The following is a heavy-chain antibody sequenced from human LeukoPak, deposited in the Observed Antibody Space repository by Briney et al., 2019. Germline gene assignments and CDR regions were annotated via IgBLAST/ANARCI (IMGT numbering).Heavy chain of an antibody. Sequence: SETLSLTCTVSGGSIGSGSYYWSWIRQPAGKGLEWIGRIYTSGSTNYNPSLKSRVTMSVDTSKNQFSLKLSSVTAADTAVYYCAGGTVAGTIHWYFDLWGRGTLVTVSS. CDR2: IYTSGST. CDR1: GGSIGSGSYY. V-gene: IGHV4-61*02. J-gene: IGHJ2*01. CDR3: AGGTVAGTIHWYFDL. D-gene: IGHD6-19*01.